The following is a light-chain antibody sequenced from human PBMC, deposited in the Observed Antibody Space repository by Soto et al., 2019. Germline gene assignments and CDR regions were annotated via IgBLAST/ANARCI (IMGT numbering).Light chain of an antibody. V-gene: IGKV3-15*01. CDR2: GAS. CDR1: QSVTRD. CDR3: QQYRT. Sequence: EILLTQSPATLSVSPGERVTLSCRASQSVTRDLAWYQQKPGQAPRLLIYGASTRATGIPARFSGSGSGTEFTLTIRSLQSEDFAIYYCQQYRTFGQGTRVEIK. J-gene: IGKJ1*01.